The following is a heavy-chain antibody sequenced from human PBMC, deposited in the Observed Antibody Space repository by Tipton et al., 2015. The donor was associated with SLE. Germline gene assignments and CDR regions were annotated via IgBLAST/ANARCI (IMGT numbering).Heavy chain of an antibody. V-gene: IGHV4-59*01. CDR3: ASLIWPDAFNV. CDR2: IYYSGST. CDR1: GGSISSYY. Sequence: TLSLTCTVSGGSISSYYWSWIRQPPGKGLEWIGYIYYSGSTNYNPSLKSRVTISVDTSKNQFSLKLSSVTAADTAVYFCASLIWPDAFNVWGQGTMVTISS. J-gene: IGHJ3*01. D-gene: IGHD3-16*01.